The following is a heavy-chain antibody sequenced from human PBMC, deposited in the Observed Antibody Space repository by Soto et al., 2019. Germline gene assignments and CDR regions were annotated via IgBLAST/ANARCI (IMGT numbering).Heavy chain of an antibody. J-gene: IGHJ5*02. V-gene: IGHV4-4*02. CDR2: IYHSGSP. CDR3: ARRVPAAPNWFDP. D-gene: IGHD2-2*01. CDR1: GGSISSGTW. Sequence: PSETLSLTCAVSGGSISSGTWWSWVRQPPGRGLEWIGEIYHSGSPNYNPSLKSRVTMSVDKPKNLFSLRLSSVTAADSALYYCARRVPAAPNWFDPWGQGTLVTVSS.